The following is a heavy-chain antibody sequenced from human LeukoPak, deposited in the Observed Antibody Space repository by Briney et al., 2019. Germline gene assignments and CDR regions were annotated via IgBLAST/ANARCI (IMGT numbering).Heavy chain of an antibody. D-gene: IGHD2-21*01. CDR1: GFIFSNYA. V-gene: IGHV3-23*01. J-gene: IGHJ4*02. CDR2: ISGNGGST. Sequence: PGGSLRLSCAASGFIFSNYAMSWVRQAPGKGLEWVSGISGNGGSTYYADSVKGRFTIPRDNSKNTLYLQMNSLRAEDTAVYYCAKLLAYCGGDCYGGFDYWGQGTLVTVSS. CDR3: AKLLAYCGGDCYGGFDY.